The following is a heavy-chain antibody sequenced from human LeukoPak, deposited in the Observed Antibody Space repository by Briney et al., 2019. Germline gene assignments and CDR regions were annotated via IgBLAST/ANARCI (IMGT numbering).Heavy chain of an antibody. CDR2: INQDGTDK. Sequence: PGGSLRLSCAASGFTFSGCGMSWLRQAPGKGLEWVANINQDGTDKYYVDSVKGRFTISRDNAKNSLYLQMNSLRAEDTAVYYCAREIVGTHKSRFDPWGQGTLVTVSS. J-gene: IGHJ5*02. CDR1: GFTFSGCG. D-gene: IGHD1-26*01. CDR3: AREIVGTHKSRFDP. V-gene: IGHV3-7*03.